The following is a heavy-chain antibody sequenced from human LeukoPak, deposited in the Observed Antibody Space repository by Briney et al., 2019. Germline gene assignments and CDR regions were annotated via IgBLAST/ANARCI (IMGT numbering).Heavy chain of an antibody. CDR2: IYYSGNT. CDR1: GGSITSGGYY. J-gene: IGHJ4*02. D-gene: IGHD3-9*01. CDR3: ARGSYYDTLSGPPDK. Sequence: SETLSLTCTVSGGSITSGGYYWSWIRQHPGKGLEWIGYIYYSGNTFYNPSLTSRVTISIDRSENQFSLKLSSVTAADTAVYYCARGSYYDTLSGPPDKWGQGTLVTVPS. V-gene: IGHV4-31*03.